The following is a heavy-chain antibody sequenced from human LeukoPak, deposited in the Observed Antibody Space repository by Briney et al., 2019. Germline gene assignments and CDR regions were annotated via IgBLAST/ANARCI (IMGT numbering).Heavy chain of an antibody. Sequence: GGSLRLSCAASGFTVSSNYMSWVRQAPGKGLEWVSVIYSGGSTYYADSVKGRFTISRDNPKNTLYLQMDSVRAEDTAVYFCAKRGVVIRVILVGFHKEAYYFDSWGQGALVTVSS. V-gene: IGHV3-53*01. J-gene: IGHJ4*02. CDR3: AKRGVVIRVILVGFHKEAYYFDS. D-gene: IGHD3-22*01. CDR1: GFTVSSNY. CDR2: IYSGGST.